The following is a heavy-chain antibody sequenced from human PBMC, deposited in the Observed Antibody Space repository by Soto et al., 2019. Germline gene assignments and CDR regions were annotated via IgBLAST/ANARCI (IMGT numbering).Heavy chain of an antibody. Sequence: QVQLQQWGAGLLKPSETLSLTCAVYGGSFSGYYWSWIRQPPGKGLEWIGEINHSGSTNYNPSLKCRVAISLDTSKNQFSLKLSSVTAADTALYYCARTPSGFYYGSGTYYNDFDYWAQGTQVTVSS. CDR2: INHSGST. CDR1: GGSFSGYY. J-gene: IGHJ4*02. V-gene: IGHV4-34*01. D-gene: IGHD3-10*01. CDR3: ARTPSGFYYGSGTYYNDFDY.